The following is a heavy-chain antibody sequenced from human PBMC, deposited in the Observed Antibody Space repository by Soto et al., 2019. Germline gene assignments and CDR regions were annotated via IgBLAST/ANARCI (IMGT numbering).Heavy chain of an antibody. Sequence: SETLSLTCTVSVGSISSYYWSWIRQPAGKGLEWIGRIYTSGSTNYNPSLKSRVTMSVDTSKNQFSLKLSSVTAADTAVYYCARDVEERWELLNWFDPWGQGTLVTVSS. D-gene: IGHD1-26*01. CDR1: VGSISSYY. CDR3: ARDVEERWELLNWFDP. CDR2: IYTSGST. J-gene: IGHJ5*02. V-gene: IGHV4-4*07.